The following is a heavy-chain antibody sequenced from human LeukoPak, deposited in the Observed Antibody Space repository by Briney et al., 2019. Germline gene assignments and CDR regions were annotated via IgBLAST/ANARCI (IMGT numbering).Heavy chain of an antibody. Sequence: PGGSLRLSCAASGFTFSSYGMHWVRQAPGKGLEWVAFIRYDGSNKYYADSVKGRFTISRDNSKNTLYLQMNSLRAEDTAVYYCAKGGDSGSYADYYYYMDVWGKGTTVTVSS. CDR1: GFTFSSYG. CDR2: IRYDGSNK. J-gene: IGHJ6*03. D-gene: IGHD1-26*01. V-gene: IGHV3-30*02. CDR3: AKGGDSGSYADYYYYMDV.